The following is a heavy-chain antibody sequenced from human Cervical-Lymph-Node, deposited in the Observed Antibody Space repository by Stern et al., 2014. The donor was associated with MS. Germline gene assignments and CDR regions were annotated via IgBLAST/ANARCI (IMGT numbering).Heavy chain of an antibody. CDR2: ISYDGSNK. CDR1: GFTFRNYG. V-gene: IGHV3-30*18. CDR3: AKDQTPVVFPATNYGMSV. Sequence: QVQLVQSGGGVVQPGRSLRLSCAASGFTFRNYGMHWVRQAPGKGLEWVAVISYDGSNKYYEDAVKGRFTISRDNSKNTLYLQMETLRAADPAVYSCAKDQTPVVFPATNYGMSVWGQGTTVTVSS. D-gene: IGHD2-8*02. J-gene: IGHJ6*02.